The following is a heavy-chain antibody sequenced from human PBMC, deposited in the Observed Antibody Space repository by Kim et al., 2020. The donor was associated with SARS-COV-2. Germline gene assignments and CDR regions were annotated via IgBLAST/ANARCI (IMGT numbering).Heavy chain of an antibody. CDR3: IRHTEVIEY. J-gene: IGHJ4*02. CDR2: AT. Sequence: ATAYAASVKGRFTISRDDAKNTAYLQMNSLKTEDTAGYYGIRHTEVIEYWGQGTLVTVSS. V-gene: IGHV3-73*01.